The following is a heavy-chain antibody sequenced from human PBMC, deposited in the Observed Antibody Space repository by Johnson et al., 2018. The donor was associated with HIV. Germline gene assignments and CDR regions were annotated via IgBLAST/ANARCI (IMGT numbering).Heavy chain of an antibody. CDR3: ARVIGEYAFDF. CDR1: GFTFSSYA. Sequence: QVQLVESGGGVVQPGRSLRLSCAASGFTFSSYAMHWVRQAPGKGLEWVAVISYDGSNKYYADSVKGRFTISRDNSKNTLYLQMNSLRAEDTAVHYCARVIGEYAFDFWGQGTMVIVSS. CDR2: ISYDGSNK. J-gene: IGHJ3*01. D-gene: IGHD2-21*01. V-gene: IGHV3-30-3*01.